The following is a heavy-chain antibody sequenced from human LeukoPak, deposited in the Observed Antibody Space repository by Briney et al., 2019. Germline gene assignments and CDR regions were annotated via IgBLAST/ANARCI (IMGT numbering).Heavy chain of an antibody. CDR2: IKSKTEGGTT. CDR1: GLTFSDAW. CDR3: TTVTVTIQSYYYSYGMDV. V-gene: IGHV3-15*01. Sequence: GGSLRLACAASGLTFSDAWMSWVRQAPGKGLEWVGRIKSKTEGGTTDYAAPVKGRFIIPRDDSKATFYLQMNSLETEDTAVYYCTTVTVTIQSYYYSYGMDVWGQGTTVTVSS. J-gene: IGHJ6*02. D-gene: IGHD4-17*01.